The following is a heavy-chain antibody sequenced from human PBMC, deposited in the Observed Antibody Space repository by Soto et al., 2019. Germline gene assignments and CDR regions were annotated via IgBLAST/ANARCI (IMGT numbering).Heavy chain of an antibody. Sequence: EVQLVESGGDLVQPGGSLRLSCAASGFTFSGHWMHWVRQVPGKGLEWVSRINTDGGTSAYADSVKGRFTISRDNAKNTLYLQMNALRAEDTAVYYCAREAGYCSRTSCYRRAFDTWDQGTRVTVSS. CDR3: AREAGYCSRTSCYRRAFDT. D-gene: IGHD2-2*01. CDR1: GFTFSGHW. J-gene: IGHJ3*02. V-gene: IGHV3-74*03. CDR2: INTDGGTS.